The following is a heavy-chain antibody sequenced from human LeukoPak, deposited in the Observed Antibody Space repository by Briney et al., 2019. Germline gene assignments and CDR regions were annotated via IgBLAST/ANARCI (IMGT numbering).Heavy chain of an antibody. Sequence: GGSLRLSCAASGFTFSSYAMSWVRQAPGKGLEWVSAISGSGGSTYYADSVKGRFTISRDNSKNTLYLQMNSLRAEDTAVYYCAKDGIYCSGGSCYSYFQHWGQGTLVTVSS. J-gene: IGHJ1*01. V-gene: IGHV3-23*01. CDR2: ISGSGGST. CDR1: GFTFSSYA. D-gene: IGHD2-15*01. CDR3: AKDGIYCSGGSCYSYFQH.